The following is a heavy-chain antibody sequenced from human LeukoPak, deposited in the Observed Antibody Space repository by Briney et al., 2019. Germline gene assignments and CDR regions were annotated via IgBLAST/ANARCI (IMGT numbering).Heavy chain of an antibody. D-gene: IGHD4/OR15-4a*01. CDR1: GGSITSGDYY. V-gene: IGHV4-39*01. CDR2: LNFRGSL. CDR3: ATRTYRAHFDH. J-gene: IGHJ4*02. Sequence: SETLSLTCTVSGGSITSGDYYWNWVRQPPGKGLEWIGNLNFRGSLFYHPSLKSRVTMSADPAQNQLSLRLMSVTAADTAVYYCATRTYRAHFDHWGQGTLVTVSS.